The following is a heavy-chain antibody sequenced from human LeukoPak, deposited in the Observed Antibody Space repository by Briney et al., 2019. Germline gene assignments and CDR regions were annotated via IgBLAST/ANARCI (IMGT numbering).Heavy chain of an antibody. CDR2: IKQDGSEK. D-gene: IGHD5-18*01. Sequence: GGSLRLSCAASGFTFSSYWMSWVRQAPGKGLEWVANIKQDGSEKYYVDSVKGRSTISRDNAKNSLYLQMNSLRAEDTAVYYCARVDTAMVQGLDYWGQGTLVTVSS. CDR3: ARVDTAMVQGLDY. V-gene: IGHV3-7*03. J-gene: IGHJ4*02. CDR1: GFTFSSYW.